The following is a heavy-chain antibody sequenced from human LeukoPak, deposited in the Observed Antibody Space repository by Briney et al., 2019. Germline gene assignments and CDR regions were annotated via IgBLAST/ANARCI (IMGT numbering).Heavy chain of an antibody. Sequence: GGSLRLSCAASGFTFSSYGMHWVRQAPGKGLEWVAVISYDGSNKYYADSVKGRFTISRDNSKNTLYLQMNSLRAEDTAVYYCARDYYDILTGYYYYMDVWGKGTTVTISS. CDR2: ISYDGSNK. J-gene: IGHJ6*03. D-gene: IGHD3-9*01. CDR1: GFTFSSYG. CDR3: ARDYYDILTGYYYYMDV. V-gene: IGHV3-30*03.